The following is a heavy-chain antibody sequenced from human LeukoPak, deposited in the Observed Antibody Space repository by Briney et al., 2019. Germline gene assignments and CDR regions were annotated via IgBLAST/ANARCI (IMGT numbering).Heavy chain of an antibody. D-gene: IGHD3-10*01. CDR2: IIPIFGTA. J-gene: IGHJ6*04. Sequence: SVKVSCKASGGTFSSYAISWVRQAPGQGLEWMGGIIPIFGTANYAQKFQGRVTITADESTSTAYMELSSLRSQDTAVYYCARDRTGSGCMDVWVKGTTVTVSS. CDR1: GGTFSSYA. V-gene: IGHV1-69*13. CDR3: ARDRTGSGCMDV.